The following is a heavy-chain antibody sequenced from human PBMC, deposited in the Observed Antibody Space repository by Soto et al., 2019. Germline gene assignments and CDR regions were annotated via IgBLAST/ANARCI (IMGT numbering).Heavy chain of an antibody. V-gene: IGHV4-39*01. D-gene: IGHD3-22*01. Sequence: SETLSLTCTVSGGSISSSSYYWGWIRQPPGKGLEWNGSIYYSGSTYYNPSLKSRVTISVDTSKNQFSLKLSSVTAADTAVYYCASSSEDSSGYYYEGNFDYWGQGTLVTVSS. CDR3: ASSSEDSSGYYYEGNFDY. J-gene: IGHJ4*02. CDR1: GGSISSSSYY. CDR2: IYYSGST.